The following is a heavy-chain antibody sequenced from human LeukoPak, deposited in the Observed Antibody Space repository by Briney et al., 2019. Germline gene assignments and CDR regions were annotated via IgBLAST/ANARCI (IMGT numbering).Heavy chain of an antibody. V-gene: IGHV1-69*05. D-gene: IGHD5-12*01. J-gene: IGHJ5*02. Sequence: SVKVSCKASGGTFSKHALSWVRQAPGQGLEWMGAIIPFLDTSNYPPKFQDRVTITTDESTSIAYMDLSSLRSDDTAVYYCARAQAGNYDWPLDLWGQGTLVTVSS. CDR1: GGTFSKHA. CDR2: IIPFLDTS. CDR3: ARAQAGNYDWPLDL.